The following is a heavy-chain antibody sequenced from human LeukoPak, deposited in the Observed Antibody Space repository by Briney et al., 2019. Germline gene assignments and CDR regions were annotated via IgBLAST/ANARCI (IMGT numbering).Heavy chain of an antibody. J-gene: IGHJ4*02. CDR2: IRGSGGST. CDR3: AKVPRAAAGPPYFDY. Sequence: GGSLRLSCAASGFTFSSYAMSWVRQAPGKGLEWVSAIRGSGGSTYYADSVKGRFTISIDNSKNTLYLQMNSLRAEDTAVYYCAKVPRAAAGPPYFDYWGQGTLVTVSS. CDR1: GFTFSSYA. D-gene: IGHD6-13*01. V-gene: IGHV3-23*01.